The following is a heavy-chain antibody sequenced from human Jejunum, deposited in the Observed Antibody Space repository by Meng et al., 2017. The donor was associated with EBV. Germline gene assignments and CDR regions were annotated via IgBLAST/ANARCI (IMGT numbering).Heavy chain of an antibody. D-gene: IGHD1-26*01. CDR2: IYNSEST. CDR1: GGSVSSGGYY. Sequence: QGQLQESGPGLVKPSETLSLHCTVSGGSVSSGGYYWSWIRQPPGKGLEWIGYIYNSESTNYKSSLKSRVTISADTSKNQFSLRLSSVTAADTAVYYCARDQNGSYFAYWGQGTLVTVSS. CDR3: ARDQNGSYFAY. V-gene: IGHV4-61*08. J-gene: IGHJ4*02.